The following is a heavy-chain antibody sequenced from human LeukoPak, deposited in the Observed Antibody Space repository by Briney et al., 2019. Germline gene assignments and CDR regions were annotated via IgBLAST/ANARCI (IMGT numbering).Heavy chain of an antibody. V-gene: IGHV3-23*01. CDR3: AKGPLPGYCSSTSCYWDY. CDR2: ISGSGGST. Sequence: GGSLRLSCAASGFTFSSYAMSWVRQAPGKGLEWVSAISGSGGSTYYADSVKGRFTISRDNSKNTLYLQMNSLRAEDTAVYYCAKGPLPGYCSSTSCYWDYWGQGTLVTVSS. D-gene: IGHD2-2*01. J-gene: IGHJ4*02. CDR1: GFTFSSYA.